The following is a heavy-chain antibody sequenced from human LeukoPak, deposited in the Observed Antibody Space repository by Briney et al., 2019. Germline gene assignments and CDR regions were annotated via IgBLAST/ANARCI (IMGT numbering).Heavy chain of an antibody. D-gene: IGHD3-10*01. CDR3: ARAGPWQIDP. J-gene: IGHJ5*02. CDR2: IYYSGST. Sequence: SETLSLACTVSGGSISSYYWSWIRQPPGKGLEWIGHIYYSGSTNYNPSLKSRVTISVDRSKNQFPLRLTSVTAADTAVYYCARAGPWQIDPWGQGTLVTVSS. V-gene: IGHV4-59*01. CDR1: GGSISSYY.